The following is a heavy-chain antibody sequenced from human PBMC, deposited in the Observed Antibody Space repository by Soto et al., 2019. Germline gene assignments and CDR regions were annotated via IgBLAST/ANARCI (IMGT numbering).Heavy chain of an antibody. D-gene: IGHD3-10*02. CDR2: ISYSGST. V-gene: IGHV4-31*03. CDR3: ERYPRYYVGDSDYFDY. CDR1: GGSISSGGYY. Sequence: QVQLQESGPGLVKPSQTLSLTCTVSGGSISSGGYYWSWIRQHPGKGLEWIGYISYSGSTYYNPSLMSRVTISVDTSKNLFSLKLSSVTAADTAVYYCERYPRYYVGDSDYFDYRGQGTLVTVSS. J-gene: IGHJ4*02.